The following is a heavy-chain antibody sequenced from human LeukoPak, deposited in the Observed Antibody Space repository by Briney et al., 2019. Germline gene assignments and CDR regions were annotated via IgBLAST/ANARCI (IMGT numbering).Heavy chain of an antibody. D-gene: IGHD2-2*01. V-gene: IGHV3-23*01. CDR3: AKDRYCSSTSCSGSFDC. Sequence: PGGSLRLSCAASGFTFSSYAMSWVRQAPGKGLQWVSRISGSGGRTNYADSVKGRFTISRDNSKNTLYLQMNSLRAEDTAIYYCAKDRYCSSTSCSGSFDCWGQGTLVTVSS. CDR2: ISGSGGRT. J-gene: IGHJ4*02. CDR1: GFTFSSYA.